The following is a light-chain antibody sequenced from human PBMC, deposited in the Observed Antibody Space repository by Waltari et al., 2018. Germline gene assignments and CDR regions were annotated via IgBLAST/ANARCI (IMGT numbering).Light chain of an antibody. CDR3: MFWPSNVWV. CDR2: YKSDSEK. Sequence: QPVLTQPPSSSTSPGESARLTCTLPSDINVGDFNIYWYQQKPGSPPRFLLYYKSDSEKAQGSGVPSRFSGSKDASANAGILFISGLQSEDEADYYCMFWPSNVWVFGGGTKRTVL. V-gene: IGLV5-37*01. CDR1: SDINVGDFN. J-gene: IGLJ3*02.